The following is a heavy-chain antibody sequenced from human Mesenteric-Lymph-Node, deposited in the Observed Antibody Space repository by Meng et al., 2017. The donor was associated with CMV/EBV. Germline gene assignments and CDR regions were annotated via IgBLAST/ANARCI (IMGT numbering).Heavy chain of an antibody. Sequence: SETLSLTCTVSGGSVSSDSYYWSWIRQPPGKGLEWIGYIHYSGSTNYNPSLKSRVTISVDTSENQFSLKLSSVTAADTAVYYCARERGGVYYYDTTGYSYGMDVWGQGTTVTVSS. CDR2: IHYSGST. D-gene: IGHD3-22*01. V-gene: IGHV4-61*01. CDR1: GGSVSSDSYY. J-gene: IGHJ6*02. CDR3: ARERGGVYYYDTTGYSYGMDV.